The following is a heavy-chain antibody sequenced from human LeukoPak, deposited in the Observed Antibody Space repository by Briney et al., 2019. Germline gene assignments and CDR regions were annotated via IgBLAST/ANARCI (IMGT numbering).Heavy chain of an antibody. CDR1: GSTFSSYS. CDR2: ISSSSSYI. J-gene: IGHJ4*02. CDR3: ASTPLKQWLSPVDY. D-gene: IGHD6-19*01. V-gene: IGHV3-21*01. Sequence: GGSLRLSCAASGSTFSSYSMNWVRQAPGKGLEWVSSISSSSSYIYYADSVKGRFTISRDNAKNSLYLQMNSLRAEDTAVYYCASTPLKQWLSPVDYWGQGTLVTVSS.